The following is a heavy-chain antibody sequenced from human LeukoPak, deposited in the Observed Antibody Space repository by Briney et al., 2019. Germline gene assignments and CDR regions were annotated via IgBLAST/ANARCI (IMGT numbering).Heavy chain of an antibody. D-gene: IGHD3-10*01. Sequence: ASVKVSCKASGYTFTSYYMHWVRQAPGQGLEWMGIINPSGGSTSYAQKFQGRVTMTRDTSTSTVYMELSSLRSDDTAVYYCARDLYRITMVRGPDSQYFDYWGQGTLVTVSS. CDR1: GYTFTSYY. CDR3: ARDLYRITMVRGPDSQYFDY. V-gene: IGHV1-46*01. J-gene: IGHJ4*02. CDR2: INPSGGST.